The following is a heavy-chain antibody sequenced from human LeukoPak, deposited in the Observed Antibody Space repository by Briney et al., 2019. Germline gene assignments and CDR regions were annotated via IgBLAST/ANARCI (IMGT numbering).Heavy chain of an antibody. J-gene: IGHJ5*02. CDR1: GYTFTSYG. D-gene: IGHD3-9*01. Sequence: ASVTVSCKASGYTFTSYGISWVRQAPGQGLEWMGWISAYNGNTNYAQKLQGRVTMTTDTSTSTAYMELRSLRSDDTAVYYCARPGKGDILTSGGNWFDPWGQGTLVTVSS. V-gene: IGHV1-18*01. CDR3: ARPGKGDILTSGGNWFDP. CDR2: ISAYNGNT.